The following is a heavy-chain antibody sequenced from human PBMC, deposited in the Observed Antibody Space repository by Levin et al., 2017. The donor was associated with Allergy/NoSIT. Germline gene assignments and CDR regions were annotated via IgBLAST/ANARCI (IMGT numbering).Heavy chain of an antibody. CDR2: IRSKAYGGTT. V-gene: IGHV3-49*03. D-gene: IGHD3-16*01. J-gene: IGHJ3*02. CDR3: TRDGGSRDDAFDI. Sequence: GGSLRLSCTASGFTFGDYAMSWFRQAPGKGLEWVGFIRSKAYGGTTEYAASVKGRFTISRDDSKSIAYLQMNSLKTEDTAVYYCTRDGGSRDDAFDIWGQGTMVTVSS. CDR1: GFTFGDYA.